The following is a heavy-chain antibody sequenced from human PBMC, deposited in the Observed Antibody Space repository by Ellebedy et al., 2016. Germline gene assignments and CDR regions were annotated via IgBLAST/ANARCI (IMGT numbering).Heavy chain of an antibody. V-gene: IGHV3-33*01. CDR2: IWYDGSNQ. J-gene: IGHJ4*02. D-gene: IGHD2-2*01. CDR1: GFTFSSYS. Sequence: GGSLRLSCAASGFTFSSYSMLWVRQAPGKGLEWVAFIWYDGSNQYYADSVKGRFTISRDTSKNTVYLQMNSLRVEDTAVYYCTRDFCTVTSCYDYWGQGTLVTVSS. CDR3: TRDFCTVTSCYDY.